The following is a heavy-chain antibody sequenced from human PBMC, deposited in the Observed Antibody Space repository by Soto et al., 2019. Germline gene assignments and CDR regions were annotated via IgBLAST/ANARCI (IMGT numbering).Heavy chain of an antibody. J-gene: IGHJ6*02. Sequence: QLQLQESGSGLVKPSQTLSLTCAVSGCSISSVGYSWSWIRQPPGKGLEWIGYIYHSGSTYDNPSLKGRFTISVERSKNQFSLKLSYVTAANTAVYYCASVPDVWGQGTTVTVSS. CDR3: ASVPDV. V-gene: IGHV4-30-2*01. CDR2: IYHSGST. CDR1: GCSISSVGYS. D-gene: IGHD2-2*01.